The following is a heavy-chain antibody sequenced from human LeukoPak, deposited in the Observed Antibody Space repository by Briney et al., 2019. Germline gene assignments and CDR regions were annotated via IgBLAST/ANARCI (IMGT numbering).Heavy chain of an antibody. V-gene: IGHV3-30*04. D-gene: IGHD4/OR15-4a*01. CDR1: GFTFSNYA. CDR2: VFFDGTIQ. CDR3: AKPAKTDYVDY. Sequence: GRSLRLSCAASGFTFSNYAMHWVRQAPGKGLEWVAVVFFDGTIQYYADAVKGRFTISRDNSKNTLYLQMNSLRAEDTAVYYCAKPAKTDYVDYWGQGTLVTVSS. J-gene: IGHJ4*02.